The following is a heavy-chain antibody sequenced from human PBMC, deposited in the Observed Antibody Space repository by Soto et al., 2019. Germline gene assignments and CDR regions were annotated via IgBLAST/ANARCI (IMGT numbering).Heavy chain of an antibody. CDR2: ISYDGSNK. V-gene: IGHV3-30*18. D-gene: IGHD1-20*01. CDR3: AKGARYNWNDRGGDWFDP. CDR1: GFTFSSYG. Sequence: QVQLVESGGGVVQPGRSLRLSCAASGFTFSSYGMHWVRQAPGKGLEWVAVISYDGSNKYYADSVKGRFTISRDNSKNTLYLQMNSLRAEETAVYYCAKGARYNWNDRGGDWFDPWGQGTLVTVSS. J-gene: IGHJ5*02.